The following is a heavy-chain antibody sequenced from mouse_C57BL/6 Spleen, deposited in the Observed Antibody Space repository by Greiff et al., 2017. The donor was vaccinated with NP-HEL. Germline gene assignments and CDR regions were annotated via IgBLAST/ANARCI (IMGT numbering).Heavy chain of an antibody. Sequence: EVHLVESGGGLVKPGGSLKLSCAASGFTFSSYAMSWVRQTPEKRLEWVATISDGGSYTYYPDNVKGRFTISRDNAKNNLYLQMSHLKSEDTAMYYCARDCGYDGYYYAMDYWGQGTSVTVSS. J-gene: IGHJ4*01. D-gene: IGHD2-2*01. CDR2: ISDGGSYT. V-gene: IGHV5-4*01. CDR3: ARDCGYDGYYYAMDY. CDR1: GFTFSSYA.